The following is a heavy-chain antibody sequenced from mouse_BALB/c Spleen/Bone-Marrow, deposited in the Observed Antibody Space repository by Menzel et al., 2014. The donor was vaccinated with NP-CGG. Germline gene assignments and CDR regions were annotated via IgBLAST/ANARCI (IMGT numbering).Heavy chain of an antibody. CDR2: ILPGSGST. J-gene: IGHJ3*01. Sequence: VQLQQSGAELMKPGASVKISCKATGYTFSSYWIEWVKQRPGHGLEWIGEILPGSGSTNYNEKFKGKATFTADTSSNTAHMQLSSLTSEDSAVYYCAREDGNHVGFAYWGQGTLVTVSA. D-gene: IGHD2-1*01. V-gene: IGHV1-9*01. CDR1: GYTFSSYW. CDR3: AREDGNHVGFAY.